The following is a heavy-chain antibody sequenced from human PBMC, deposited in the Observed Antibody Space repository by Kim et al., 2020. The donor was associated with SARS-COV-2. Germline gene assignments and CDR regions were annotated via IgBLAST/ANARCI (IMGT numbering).Heavy chain of an antibody. CDR1: GYTFTGYY. Sequence: ASVKVSCKASGYTFTGYYMHWVRQAPGQGLEWMGWINPNSGGTNYAQKFQGRVTMTRDTSISTAYMELSRLRSDDTAVYYCASMRSRAMVRGVIILLSGYYGMDVWGQGTTVTVSS. V-gene: IGHV1-2*02. D-gene: IGHD3-10*01. CDR2: INPNSGGT. CDR3: ASMRSRAMVRGVIILLSGYYGMDV. J-gene: IGHJ6*02.